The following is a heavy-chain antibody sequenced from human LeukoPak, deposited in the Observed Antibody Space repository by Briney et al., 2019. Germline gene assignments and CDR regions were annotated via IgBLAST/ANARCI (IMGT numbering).Heavy chain of an antibody. D-gene: IGHD6-19*01. CDR3: AKLYSTGWYYFDY. V-gene: IGHV3-23*01. CDR2: ISGSAGGT. CDR1: GFRFSRFA. Sequence: GGSLRLSCAASGFRFSRFAMSWVRQAPGKGLEWVATISGSAGGTYYADSVKGRVTISRDNSKNTVYLQMNSLRAEDTAVYYCAKLYSTGWYYFDYWGQGTLVTVSS. J-gene: IGHJ4*02.